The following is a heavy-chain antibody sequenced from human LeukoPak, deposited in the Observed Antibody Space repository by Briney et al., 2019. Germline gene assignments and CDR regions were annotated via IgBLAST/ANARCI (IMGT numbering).Heavy chain of an antibody. V-gene: IGHV3-53*01. CDR1: GFTVSSNY. CDR2: IHKNAIT. Sequence: GGSLRLSCAASGFTVSSNYMTWVRQAPGKGLEWVSVIHKNAITYYADTVKGRFTISRDNFKNTVYLQMNSLRAEDTAVYYCAKSLRARGVPDYMDVWGKGTTVTISS. CDR3: AKSLRARGVPDYMDV. D-gene: IGHD3-10*01. J-gene: IGHJ6*03.